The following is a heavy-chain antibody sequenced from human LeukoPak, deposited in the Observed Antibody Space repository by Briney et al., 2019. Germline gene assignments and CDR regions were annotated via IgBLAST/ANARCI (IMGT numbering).Heavy chain of an antibody. V-gene: IGHV4-39*07. CDR2: IYYSGST. J-gene: IGHJ6*03. Sequence: SEILSLTCTVSGGSISSSSYYWGWIRQPPGKGLEWIGSIYYSGSTYYNPSLKSRVTISVDTSKNQFSLKLSSVTAADTAVYYCVRDHRGYYYYMDVWGKGTTVTVSS. CDR1: GGSISSSSYY. CDR3: VRDHRGYYYYMDV.